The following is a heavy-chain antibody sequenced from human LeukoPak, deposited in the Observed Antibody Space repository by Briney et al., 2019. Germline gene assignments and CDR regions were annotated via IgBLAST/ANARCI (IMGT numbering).Heavy chain of an antibody. Sequence: GASVKVSCKTSGGTFNNYAISWVRQAPGQGLEWMGRVVPMFGIRNYPQTFRGRVIITADKATNTVYMELRSLRAEDTAIYYCATEPSRSYSFDHLDFWGLGTPVTVSS. J-gene: IGHJ4*02. D-gene: IGHD5-12*01. CDR3: ATEPSRSYSFDHLDF. V-gene: IGHV1-69*04. CDR2: VVPMFGIR. CDR1: GGTFNNYA.